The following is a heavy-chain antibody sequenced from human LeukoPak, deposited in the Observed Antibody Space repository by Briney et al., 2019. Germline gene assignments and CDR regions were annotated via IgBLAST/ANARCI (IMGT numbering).Heavy chain of an antibody. Sequence: GGSLRLSCAASGFTFSNYWMTWVRQAPGKGLEWVAHINQDGSKEYYMDSVKARFTISRDNAKNSLSLQMNSLRAEDTAVYYCVRDGGVSGYDLLDYWGKGTLVTVSS. CDR1: GFTFSNYW. V-gene: IGHV3-7*01. J-gene: IGHJ4*02. CDR2: INQDGSKE. CDR3: VRDGGVSGYDLLDY. D-gene: IGHD5-12*01.